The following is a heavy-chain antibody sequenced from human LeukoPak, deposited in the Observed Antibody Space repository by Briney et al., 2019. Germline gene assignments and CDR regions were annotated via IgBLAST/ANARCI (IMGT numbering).Heavy chain of an antibody. J-gene: IGHJ4*02. D-gene: IGHD1-14*01. CDR2: IYSGGST. CDR3: ARDPGGWTGFDY. Sequence: GGSLRLSCAASGFTVSSNYMSWVRQAPGKGLEWVSVIYSGGSTYYADSVKGRFTISRDNSKNTLYLQMNSLRAEDTAVYYCARDPGGWTGFDYWGQGTLVTVSS. V-gene: IGHV3-66*01. CDR1: GFTVSSNY.